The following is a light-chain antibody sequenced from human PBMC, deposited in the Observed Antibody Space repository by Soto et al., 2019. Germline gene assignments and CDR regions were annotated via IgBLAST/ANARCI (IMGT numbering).Light chain of an antibody. V-gene: IGLV2-14*01. J-gene: IGLJ1*01. CDR2: EVS. CDR3: SSYTSISTLYV. CDR1: NSDVGGYNY. Sequence: QTVRTQPASVAGSPGQSITISCTGTNSDVGGYNYVSWYQQHPGKAPELMIYEVSHRPSGVSNRFSGSKSDNTASLTISGLQAEDEADYYCSSYTSISTLYVFGTGTKVTLL.